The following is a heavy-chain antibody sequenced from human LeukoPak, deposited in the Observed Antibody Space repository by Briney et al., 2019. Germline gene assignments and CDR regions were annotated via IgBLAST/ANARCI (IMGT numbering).Heavy chain of an antibody. V-gene: IGHV1-69*04. Sequence: GASVKVSSKASGGTFSSYAISWVRQAPGQGLEWMGRIIPILGIANYAQKFQGRVTITADKSTSTAYMELSSLRSEDTAVYYCAREGREGLLRDYWGQGTLVTVSS. D-gene: IGHD3-22*01. J-gene: IGHJ4*02. CDR1: GGTFSSYA. CDR3: AREGREGLLRDY. CDR2: IIPILGIA.